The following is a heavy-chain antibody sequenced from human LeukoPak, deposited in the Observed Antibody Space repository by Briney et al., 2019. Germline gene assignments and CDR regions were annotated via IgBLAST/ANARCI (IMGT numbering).Heavy chain of an antibody. D-gene: IGHD2-2*01. Sequence: GASVKVSCKVSGYTLTELSMHWVRQAPGKGLEWMGGFDPEDGETIYAQKFQGRVTMTEDTSTDTAYMELSSLRSEDTAVYYCARGPFYCSSTSCYGGGNWFDPWGQGTLVTVSS. CDR3: ARGPFYCSSTSCYGGGNWFDP. V-gene: IGHV1-24*01. CDR1: GYTLTELS. CDR2: FDPEDGET. J-gene: IGHJ5*02.